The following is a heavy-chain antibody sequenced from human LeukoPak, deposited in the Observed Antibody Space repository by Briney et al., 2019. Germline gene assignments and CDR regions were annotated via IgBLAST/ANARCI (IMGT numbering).Heavy chain of an antibody. D-gene: IGHD6-6*01. CDR3: ARDSSSSSVDY. CDR2: INSDGSST. V-gene: IGHV3-74*01. Sequence: GGSLRLSCAASGFTFSSYWIHWVRQAPGKGLVWVSRINSDGSSTSYADSVKGRFTISRDNAKNTLYLQMNSLRAEDTAVYYCARDSSSSSVDYWGQGTLVTVSS. J-gene: IGHJ4*02. CDR1: GFTFSSYW.